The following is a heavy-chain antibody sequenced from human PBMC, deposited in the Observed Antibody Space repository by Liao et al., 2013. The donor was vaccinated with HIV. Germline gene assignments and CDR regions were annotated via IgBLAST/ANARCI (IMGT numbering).Heavy chain of an antibody. Sequence: QVQLQESGPGLVKPSQTLSLTCTVSGGSISSDYWTWIRQAPGKGPEWIGYIYYTGSTNYNPSFASRITISVDTSKKHFSLKLTSVTAADTAVYYCARWFGNNYGIDSWGRGNPSVTVSS. J-gene: IGHJ4*02. CDR1: GGSISSDY. CDR2: IYYTGST. D-gene: IGHD5-24*01. V-gene: IGHV4-59*01. CDR3: ARWFGNNYGIDS.